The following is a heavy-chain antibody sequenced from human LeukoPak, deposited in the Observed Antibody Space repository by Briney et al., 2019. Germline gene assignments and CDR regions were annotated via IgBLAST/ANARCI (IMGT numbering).Heavy chain of an antibody. J-gene: IGHJ4*02. CDR3: AREGYDFDRTYYFDY. Sequence: ASVKVSCKASGYTFTGYYMHWVRQAPGQGLEWMGWINPNSGGTNYAQRFQGRVTMTRDTSISTAYMELSRLRSDDTAVYYCAREGYDFDRTYYFDYWGQGTLVTVSS. V-gene: IGHV1-2*02. D-gene: IGHD3-3*01. CDR2: INPNSGGT. CDR1: GYTFTGYY.